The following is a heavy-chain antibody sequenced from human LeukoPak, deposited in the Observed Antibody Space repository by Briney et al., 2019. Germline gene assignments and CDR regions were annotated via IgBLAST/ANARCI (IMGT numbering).Heavy chain of an antibody. CDR3: AKEAHSSSWLIDH. J-gene: IGHJ4*02. D-gene: IGHD6-13*01. V-gene: IGHV3-43D*03. Sequence: PGGSLRLSCAASGFTFDDYAMHWVRQAPGKGLEWVSLISWDGGSTYYADSVKGRFTISRDNSKNSLYLQMNSLRAEDTALYYCAKEAHSSSWLIDHWGQGTLVTVSS. CDR1: GFTFDDYA. CDR2: ISWDGGST.